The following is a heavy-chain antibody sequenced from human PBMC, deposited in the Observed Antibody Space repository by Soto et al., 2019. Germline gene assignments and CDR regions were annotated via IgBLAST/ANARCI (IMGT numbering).Heavy chain of an antibody. D-gene: IGHD1-20*01. Sequence: PGGSLRLSCAASGFTFSSYWMHWVRQAPGKGLVWVSRINSDGSSTSYADSVKGRFTISRDNAKNTLYLQMNSLRAEDTAVYYCAREEYNWILNDYWGQGTLVTVSS. CDR1: GFTFSSYW. CDR3: AREEYNWILNDY. CDR2: INSDGSST. J-gene: IGHJ4*02. V-gene: IGHV3-74*01.